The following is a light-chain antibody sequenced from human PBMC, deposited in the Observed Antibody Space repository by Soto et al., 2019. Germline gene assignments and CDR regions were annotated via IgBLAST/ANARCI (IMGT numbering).Light chain of an antibody. CDR2: AAS. J-gene: IGKJ5*01. Sequence: EIVLTQSPGPVSVSPGDRATLSCRASQSVTTSFLAWYQQKPGQAPRLLIYAASSRATGSPDRFSGSGSGTDFTLTISSLEPEDFAVYYCQQRSNWPVTFGQGTRLEIK. CDR1: QSVTTSF. V-gene: IGKV3D-20*02. CDR3: QQRSNWPVT.